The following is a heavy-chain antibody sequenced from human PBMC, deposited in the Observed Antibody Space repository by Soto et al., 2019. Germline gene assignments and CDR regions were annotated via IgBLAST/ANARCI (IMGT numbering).Heavy chain of an antibody. CDR2: ISTYNGDT. J-gene: IGHJ6*02. Sequence: QVQLVQSGPEVRKPGASVKVSCEASGYTFTTSGISWVRQVPGQGLEWMGWISTYNGDTNSAQNFQGRVLXTXAXSSXTAYMEWMSLKSADTAVYYCARQGSWPYYYYGLDVWGPGTTVTVSS. V-gene: IGHV1-18*01. CDR3: ARQGSWPYYYYGLDV. D-gene: IGHD1-26*01. CDR1: GYTFTTSG.